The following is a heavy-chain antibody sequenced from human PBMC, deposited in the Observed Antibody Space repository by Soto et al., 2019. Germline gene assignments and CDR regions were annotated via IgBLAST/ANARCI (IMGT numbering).Heavy chain of an antibody. CDR3: ASSGREINYYHGMDV. V-gene: IGHV1-46*01. Sequence: ASVKVSCKASGYTFTSYYMHWVRRAPGQGLEWMGIINPSGGSTSYAQKFQGRVTMTRDTSTSTVYMELSSLRSEDTAVYYCASSGREINYYHGMDVWGQGTTVTVSS. CDR2: INPSGGST. CDR1: GYTFTSYY. D-gene: IGHD1-26*01. J-gene: IGHJ6*02.